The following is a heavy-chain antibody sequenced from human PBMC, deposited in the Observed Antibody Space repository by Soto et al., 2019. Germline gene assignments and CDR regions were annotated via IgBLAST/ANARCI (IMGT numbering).Heavy chain of an antibody. V-gene: IGHV3-33*06. CDR1: GVTFSSYG. D-gene: IGHD2-21*02. CDR2: ILYNGSNK. J-gene: IGHJ3*02. CDR3: DKDSKVATAIPDAFDI. Sequence: QVPLVESGGGVVQAGRSLRLSGAAAGVTFSSYGMHWVRQAPGKGLEWVAVILYNGSNKYYADSVQGRFTISRDNSKNTQYQKINSLRVKNTHVYYCDKDSKVATAIPDAFDIWGQKIILPVS.